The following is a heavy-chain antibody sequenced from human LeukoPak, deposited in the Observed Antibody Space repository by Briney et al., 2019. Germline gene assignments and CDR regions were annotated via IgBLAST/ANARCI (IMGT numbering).Heavy chain of an antibody. CDR3: ALDIVVVPAAMRVAAAGTGYYYYGMDV. D-gene: IGHD2-2*01. Sequence: SVKVSCKASGGTFSSYATSWVRQAPGQGLEWMGGIIPIFGTANYAQKFQGRVTITADESTSTAYMELSSLRSEDTAVYYCALDIVVVPAAMRVAAAGTGYYYYGMDVWGQGTTVTVSS. CDR1: GGTFSSYA. CDR2: IIPIFGTA. J-gene: IGHJ6*02. V-gene: IGHV1-69*13.